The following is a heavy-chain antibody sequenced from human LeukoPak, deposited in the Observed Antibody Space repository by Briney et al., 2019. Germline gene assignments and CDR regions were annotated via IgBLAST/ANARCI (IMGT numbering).Heavy chain of an antibody. CDR3: ARYVYGDYETKYNWFDP. CDR2: INWNGGST. V-gene: IGHV3-20*04. J-gene: IGHJ5*02. CDR1: GFTFDDYG. D-gene: IGHD4-17*01. Sequence: GGSLRLSCAASGFTFDDYGMSWVRQAPGKGLEWVSGINWNGGSTGYADSVKGRFTISRDNAKNSLYLQMNSLRAEDTALYYCARYVYGDYETKYNWFDPWGQGTLVTVSS.